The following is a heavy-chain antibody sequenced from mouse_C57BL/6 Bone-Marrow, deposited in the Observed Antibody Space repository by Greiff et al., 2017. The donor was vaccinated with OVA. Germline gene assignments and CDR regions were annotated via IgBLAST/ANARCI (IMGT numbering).Heavy chain of an antibody. V-gene: IGHV1-15*01. Sequence: QVQLQQSGAELVRPGASVTLSCKASGYTFTDYEMHWVKQTPVHGLEWIGAIDPETGGTAYNQKFKGKAILTADKSSSTAYMELRSLTSEDSAVYYCTSYYTSYVGYWYCDVWGTGTAVTVSS. J-gene: IGHJ1*03. CDR2: IDPETGGT. CDR1: GYTFTDYE. D-gene: IGHD2-5*01. CDR3: TSYYTSYVGYWYCDV.